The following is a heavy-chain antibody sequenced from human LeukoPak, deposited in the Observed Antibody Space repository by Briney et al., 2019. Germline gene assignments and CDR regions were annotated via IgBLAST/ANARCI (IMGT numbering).Heavy chain of an antibody. CDR2: MNPNSGNT. V-gene: IGHV1-8*03. D-gene: IGHD3-22*01. CDR3: ARGYYYDSSGSSMGLRY. J-gene: IGHJ4*02. CDR1: GYTFTSYD. Sequence: ASVKVSCKASGYTFTSYDINWVRQATGQGLEWMGWMNPNSGNTGYAQKFQGRVTITRNTYISTAYMELSSLRSEDTAVYYCARGYYYDSSGSSMGLRYWGQGTLVTVSS.